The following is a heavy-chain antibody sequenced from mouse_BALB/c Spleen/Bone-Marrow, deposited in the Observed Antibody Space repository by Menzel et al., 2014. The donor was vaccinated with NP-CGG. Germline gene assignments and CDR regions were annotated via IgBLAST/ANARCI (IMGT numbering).Heavy chain of an antibody. CDR1: DYTFTNYW. J-gene: IGHJ4*01. D-gene: IGHD3-1*01. Sequence: QVMLQQSGADLVKPGSSVKISCTASDYTFTNYWMHWVQQSPDKGLEWIGMINPSTSETRLNQKFKDNATFIVDKSTNTVNMQLSSLTSYACAVYSCTRTGHAMDYWGQGTSVTVSS. V-gene: IGHV1S127*01. CDR3: TRTGHAMDY. CDR2: INPSTSET.